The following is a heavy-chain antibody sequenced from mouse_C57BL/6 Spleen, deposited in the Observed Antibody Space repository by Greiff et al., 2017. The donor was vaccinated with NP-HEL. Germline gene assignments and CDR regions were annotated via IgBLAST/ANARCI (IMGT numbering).Heavy chain of an antibody. CDR1: GYTFTSYW. J-gene: IGHJ2*01. D-gene: IGHD6-1*01. V-gene: IGHV1-55*01. CDR2: IYPGSGST. CDR3: ASVVPASYYFDY. Sequence: QVQLQQPGAELVKPGASVKMSCKASGYTFTSYWITWVKQRPGQGLEWIGDIYPGSGSTNYNEKFKSKATLTVDTSSSTAYMQLSSLTSEDSAVYYCASVVPASYYFDYWGQGTTLTVSS.